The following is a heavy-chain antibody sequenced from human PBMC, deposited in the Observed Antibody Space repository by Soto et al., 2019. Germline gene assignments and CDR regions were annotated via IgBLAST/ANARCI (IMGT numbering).Heavy chain of an antibody. Sequence: EVQLLESGGGLVQPGVFLRLSCAASGFTFSSKSMSWVRQPPGKGLEWVSGISGSGGSTYYADSVKGLFTISRDNSKNTLFLHMNSLRAEATAVYYCARDESSSMYYFDYWGQGTLVTVSS. CDR1: GFTFSSKS. J-gene: IGHJ4*02. CDR2: ISGSGGST. D-gene: IGHD6-13*01. V-gene: IGHV3-23*01. CDR3: ARDESSSMYYFDY.